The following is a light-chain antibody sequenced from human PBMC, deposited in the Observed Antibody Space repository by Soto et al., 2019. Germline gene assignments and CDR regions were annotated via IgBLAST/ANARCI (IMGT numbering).Light chain of an antibody. CDR1: QVTRSY. V-gene: IGKV1-9*01. J-gene: IGKJ4*01. CDR2: AAS. CDR3: QLLHSFPLT. Sequence: IQLTQSPSSLSASVGDRVTITCRASQVTRSYLSWYQQKPGKAPELLIFAASTLQSAVPSRFSGRGSGTDFTLSINSPQPEDFATYYCQLLHSFPLTFRGGTKVDFK.